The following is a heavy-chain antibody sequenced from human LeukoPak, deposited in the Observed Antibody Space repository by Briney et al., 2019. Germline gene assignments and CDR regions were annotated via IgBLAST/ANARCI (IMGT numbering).Heavy chain of an antibody. CDR2: IYTSGST. J-gene: IGHJ4*02. Sequence: PSETLSLTCAVYGGSFSGYYWSWIRQPAGKGLEWIGRIYTSGSTNYNPSLKSRVTMSVDTSKNQFSLKLSSMTAADTAVYYCARNRDGYTLDYWGQGILVTVSS. V-gene: IGHV4-59*10. D-gene: IGHD5-24*01. CDR1: GGSFSGYY. CDR3: ARNRDGYTLDY.